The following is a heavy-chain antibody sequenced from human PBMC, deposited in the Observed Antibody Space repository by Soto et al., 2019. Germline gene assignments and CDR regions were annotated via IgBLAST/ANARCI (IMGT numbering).Heavy chain of an antibody. Sequence: PSETLSLTCTVSGCSVSSGSYYWSWIRQPPGKGLEWIGYIYYSGSTNYNPSLKSRVTISVDTSKNQFSLKLSSVTAADTAVYYCARSVRGYQGYDSERKWLHDMDGWGQVTKV. CDR3: ARSVRGYQGYDSERKWLHDMDG. CDR2: IYYSGST. J-gene: IGHJ6*02. V-gene: IGHV4-61*01. CDR1: GCSVSSGSYY. D-gene: IGHD5-12*01.